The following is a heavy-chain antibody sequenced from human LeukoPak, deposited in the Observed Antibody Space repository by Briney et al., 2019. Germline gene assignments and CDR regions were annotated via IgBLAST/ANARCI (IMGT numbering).Heavy chain of an antibody. Sequence: SVKVSCKASGGTFSSYAISWVRQAPGQGLEWMGRIIPIFGTANYAQKFQGRVTITTDESTSTAYMELSSLRFEGTAVYYCARVRRDGYNQNYFDYWGQGTLVTVSS. J-gene: IGHJ4*02. D-gene: IGHD5-24*01. V-gene: IGHV1-69*05. CDR2: IIPIFGTA. CDR1: GGTFSSYA. CDR3: ARVRRDGYNQNYFDY.